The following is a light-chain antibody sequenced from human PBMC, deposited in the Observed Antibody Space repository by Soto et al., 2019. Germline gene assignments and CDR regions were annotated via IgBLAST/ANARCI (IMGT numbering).Light chain of an antibody. CDR3: AAWDDSLSRPL. J-gene: IGLJ2*01. CDR2: LND. V-gene: IGLV1-47*02. CDR1: SSNIGSNY. Sequence: QSVLTQPPSASGTPGQRVTISCSGSSSNIGSNYVYWYQQLQGTAPKLLMYLNDQRPSGVPDRFSGSKSGASASLDISGLRSEDEGDYFCAAWDDSLSRPLFGGGTKLTVL.